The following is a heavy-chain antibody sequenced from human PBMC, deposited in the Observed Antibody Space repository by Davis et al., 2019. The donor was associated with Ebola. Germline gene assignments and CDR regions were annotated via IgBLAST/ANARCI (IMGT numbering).Heavy chain of an antibody. CDR2: ISSSGSTI. J-gene: IGHJ6*02. V-gene: IGHV3-11*01. Sequence: GESLKISCAASGFTFSDYYMSWIRQAPGKGLEWVSYISSSGSTIYYADSVKGRFTISRDNAKNSLYLQKNSLRAEDTAVYYCARGQYSSGWFTAPYGMDVWGQGTTVTVSS. CDR3: ARGQYSSGWFTAPYGMDV. D-gene: IGHD6-19*01. CDR1: GFTFSDYY.